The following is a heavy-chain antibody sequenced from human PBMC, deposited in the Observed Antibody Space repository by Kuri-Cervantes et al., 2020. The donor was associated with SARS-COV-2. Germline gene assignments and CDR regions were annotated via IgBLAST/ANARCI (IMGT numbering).Heavy chain of an antibody. CDR3: ARGGRSYYDFWSGYYTFDY. D-gene: IGHD3-3*01. V-gene: IGHV3-48*01. Sequence: GGSLRLSCATSGFSFSDYYMNWIRQAPGKGLEWVSHISSNSRTIYYADSVKGRFTISRDNSKNTLYLQMNSLRAEDTAVYYCARGGRSYYDFWSGYYTFDYRGQGTLVTVSS. J-gene: IGHJ4*02. CDR2: ISSNSRTI. CDR1: GFSFSDYY.